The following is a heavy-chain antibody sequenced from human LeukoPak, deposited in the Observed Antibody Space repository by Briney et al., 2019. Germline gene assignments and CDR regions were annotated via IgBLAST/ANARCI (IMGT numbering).Heavy chain of an antibody. V-gene: IGHV1-18*01. J-gene: IGHJ6*03. CDR2: ISAQHGQT. Sequence: ASVKVSCKTSGYSENFYGITWVRQVAGQGLEWMGWISAQHGQTEYAPNSQDRVTMTTDTYTNTAYMELSSLRSEDTAVYYCARGTGSGWYRAIYYYYYMDVWGKGTTVTISS. CDR3: ARGTGSGWYRAIYYYYYMDV. CDR1: GYSENFYG. D-gene: IGHD6-19*01.